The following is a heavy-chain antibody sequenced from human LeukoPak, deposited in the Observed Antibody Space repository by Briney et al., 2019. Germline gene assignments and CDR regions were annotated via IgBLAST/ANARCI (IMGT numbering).Heavy chain of an antibody. CDR3: ARVASYYDSSGSGAFDI. CDR2: IHHSGST. J-gene: IGHJ3*02. V-gene: IGHV4-38-2*02. Sequence: PSETLSLTCTVSGYSISSAYYWGWIRQPPGKGPEWIGTIHHSGSTYYNPSLRSRVTISVDTSQNQFSLKLSSLTAADTAVYSCARVASYYDSSGSGAFDIWGQGTMVTVSS. D-gene: IGHD3-22*01. CDR1: GYSISSAYY.